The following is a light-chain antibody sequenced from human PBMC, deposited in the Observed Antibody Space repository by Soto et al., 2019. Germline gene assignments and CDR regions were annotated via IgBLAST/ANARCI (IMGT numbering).Light chain of an antibody. V-gene: IGLV1-40*01. CDR3: QSYDSSLSGYV. CDR1: SSNIGAGYD. Sequence: QSVLTQPPSVSGAPGQRVTISCTGSSSNIGAGYDVHWYQQLPGTAPKLLIYANSNRPSGVPGRFSGSKSGTSASLAITGLQAEDEADYYCQSYDSSLSGYVFGTETKLTVL. CDR2: ANS. J-gene: IGLJ1*01.